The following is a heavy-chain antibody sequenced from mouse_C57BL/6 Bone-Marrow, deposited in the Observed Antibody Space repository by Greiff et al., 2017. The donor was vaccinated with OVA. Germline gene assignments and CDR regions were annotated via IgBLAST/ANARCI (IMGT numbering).Heavy chain of an antibody. V-gene: IGHV1-15*01. CDR1: GYTFPDYE. J-gene: IGHJ4*01. CDR3: TRGYSNYYAMDY. D-gene: IGHD2-5*01. Sequence: QVQLQQSGAELVRPGASVTLSCKASGYTFPDYEMHWVKQTPVHGLEWIGAIDPETGGTAYNQKFKGKAILTADKSSSTAYMELRSLTSEDSAVDYCTRGYSNYYAMDYWGQGNSVTVSS. CDR2: IDPETGGT.